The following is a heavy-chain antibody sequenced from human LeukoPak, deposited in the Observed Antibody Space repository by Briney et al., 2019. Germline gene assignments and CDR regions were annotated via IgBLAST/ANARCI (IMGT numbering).Heavy chain of an antibody. CDR1: GYTFTGYY. Sequence: ASVKVSCKASGYTFTGYYMHWVRQAPGQGLEWMGWINPNSGGTNYAQKFQGRVTMTRDTSISTAYMELSRLRSDDTAVYYCLRGYCSSTSRYNWFDPWGQGTLVTVSS. CDR3: LRGYCSSTSRYNWFDP. CDR2: INPNSGGT. D-gene: IGHD2-2*01. V-gene: IGHV1-2*02. J-gene: IGHJ5*02.